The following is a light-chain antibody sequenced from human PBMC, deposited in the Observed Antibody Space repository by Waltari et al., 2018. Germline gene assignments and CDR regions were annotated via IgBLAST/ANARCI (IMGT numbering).Light chain of an antibody. V-gene: IGKV1-39*01. J-gene: IGKJ2*01. CDR3: QQGYSVPYT. CDR2: AAS. CDR1: QTISNY. Sequence: DIQMTQPPSSLSASVEDRAIITCRASQTISNYLNWYQQKPGKAPKVLISAASTLQSGVPSRFSGSRSGTDFTLIITSLQPEDFATYYCQQGYSVPYTFGQGTKLEIK.